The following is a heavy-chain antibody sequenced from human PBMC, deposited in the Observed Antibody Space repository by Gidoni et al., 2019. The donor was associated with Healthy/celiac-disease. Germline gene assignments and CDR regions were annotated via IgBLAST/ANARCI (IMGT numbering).Heavy chain of an antibody. V-gene: IGHV3-23*01. D-gene: IGHD2-2*01. CDR1: GFTFGSYA. J-gene: IGHJ4*02. Sequence: EAQLLASGGGLVQPGGSLRLSCAASGFTFGSYAMSGVRQAPGKGLEWVSAISGSGGSTYYADSVKGRFTISRDNSKNTLYLQMNSLRAEDTAVYYCAKAMYQLLFGDEVDYWGQGTLVTVSS. CDR3: AKAMYQLLFGDEVDY. CDR2: ISGSGGST.